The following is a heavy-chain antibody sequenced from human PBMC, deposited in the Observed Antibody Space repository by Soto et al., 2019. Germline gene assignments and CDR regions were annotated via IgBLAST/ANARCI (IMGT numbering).Heavy chain of an antibody. CDR1: GGSVSSGSYY. CDR2: IYYSGST. Sequence: SETLSLTCTVSGGSVSSGSYYWSWIRQPPGKGLEWIGYIYYSGSTDYNPSLKSRVTISVDTSKNQFSLKLSSVTAADTAVYYCARDLARTYSSTHRGWFSPWRKLTLVTASS. CDR3: ARDLARTYSSTHRGWFSP. D-gene: IGHD6-13*01. J-gene: IGHJ5*02. V-gene: IGHV4-61*01.